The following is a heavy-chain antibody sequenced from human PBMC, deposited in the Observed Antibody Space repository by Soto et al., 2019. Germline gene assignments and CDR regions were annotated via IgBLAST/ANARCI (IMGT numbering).Heavy chain of an antibody. CDR1: GFTFSSYG. J-gene: IGHJ4*02. Sequence: GGSLRLSCAASGFTFSSYGMHWVRQAPGKGLEWVAVIWYDGSNKYYADSVKGRFTISRDNSKNTLYLQMNSLRAEDTAVYYCARDRGFSVSYVLLYHYFDYWGQGTLVTVSS. D-gene: IGHD1-26*01. CDR3: ARDRGFSVSYVLLYHYFDY. CDR2: IWYDGSNK. V-gene: IGHV3-33*01.